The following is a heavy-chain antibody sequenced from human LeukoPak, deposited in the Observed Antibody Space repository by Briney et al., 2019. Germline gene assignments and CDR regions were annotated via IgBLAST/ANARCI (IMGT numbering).Heavy chain of an antibody. V-gene: IGHV4-59*12. CDR3: ARGTLYSGWSYYFDY. Sequence: PSETLSLTCSVSSGSNNKFYWSWIRQPPGKGLEWIGYIYYSGSTNYNPSLQSRVTISVDMSKNHFSLRLSSVTAADTAMYYCARGTLYSGWSYYFDYWGQGSQVTVSS. J-gene: IGHJ4*02. D-gene: IGHD6-19*01. CDR2: IYYSGST. CDR1: SGSNNKFY.